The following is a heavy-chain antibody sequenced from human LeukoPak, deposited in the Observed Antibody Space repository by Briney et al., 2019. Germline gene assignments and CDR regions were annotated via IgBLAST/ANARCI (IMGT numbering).Heavy chain of an antibody. D-gene: IGHD2-2*01. CDR2: IIPIFGTA. V-gene: IGHV1-69*13. CDR1: GGTFSSYA. Sequence: SVKVSCKASGGTFSSYAISWVRQAPGQGLEWMGGIIPIFGTANYALKFQGRVTITADESTSTAYMELSSLRSEDTAVYYCARNAVPDRPFSGMDVWGKGTTVTVSS. CDR3: ARNAVPDRPFSGMDV. J-gene: IGHJ6*04.